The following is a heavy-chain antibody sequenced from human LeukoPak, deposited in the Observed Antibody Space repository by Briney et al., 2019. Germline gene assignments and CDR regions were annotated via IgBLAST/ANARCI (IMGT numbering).Heavy chain of an antibody. J-gene: IGHJ4*02. CDR1: GFTFSTYA. Sequence: GGSLRLSCAASGFTFSTYAMTWVRQAPGKGLEWVSSITGSGDGTSAADSVTGRFSISRDNSKSTLYLQMNSLRVEATAVYYCAKAGLVRGGALDSWGQGTLVTVSS. V-gene: IGHV3-23*01. CDR3: AKAGLVRGGALDS. CDR2: ITGSGDGT. D-gene: IGHD4/OR15-4a*01.